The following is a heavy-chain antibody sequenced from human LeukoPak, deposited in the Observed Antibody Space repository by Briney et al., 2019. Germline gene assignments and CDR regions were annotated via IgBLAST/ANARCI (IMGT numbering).Heavy chain of an antibody. Sequence: PSETLSLTCTVSGASISTSRSYGAWVRQPPGKELEWIASVSYTGDAYYNPSLKSRVTISVETSKNQFSLKVRSVTAADTAVYYCARDQKSNFDYWGQGTLVTVSS. CDR3: ARDQKSNFDY. J-gene: IGHJ4*02. CDR1: GASISTSRSY. V-gene: IGHV4-39*07. CDR2: VSYTGDA.